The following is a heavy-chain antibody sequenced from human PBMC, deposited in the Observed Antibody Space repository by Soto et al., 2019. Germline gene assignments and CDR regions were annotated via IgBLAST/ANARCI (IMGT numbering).Heavy chain of an antibody. V-gene: IGHV1-18*01. CDR1: GYTFSNYG. CDR3: PREYSQLCPTIYYHYGMDV. D-gene: IGHD4-4*01. CDR2: ISAYNGNT. J-gene: IGHJ6*02. Sequence: RASVKVSCKASGYTFSNYGLSWVRQAPGQGLVWIGWISAYNGNTNYSQKVLGRVTMTTDTSTATAYMELRXLGSDDTAVYYCPREYSQLCPTIYYHYGMDVWG.